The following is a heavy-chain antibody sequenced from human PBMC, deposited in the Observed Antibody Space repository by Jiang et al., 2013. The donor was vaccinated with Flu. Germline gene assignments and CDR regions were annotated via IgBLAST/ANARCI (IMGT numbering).Heavy chain of an antibody. V-gene: IGHV1-3*01. D-gene: IGHD5-12*01. J-gene: IGHJ4*02. CDR1: GYTFTSYA. CDR2: IDGGNGNT. Sequence: SGAEVKKPGASVKVSCKASGYTFTSYAIHWVRQAPGQRLEWMGWIDGGNGNTKYSRKFQGRVTITRDTSASTAYMELSSLRSEDTAVYYCARDAYSGHDYPYFDHWGQGTLVTVSS. CDR3: ARDAYSGHDYPYFDH.